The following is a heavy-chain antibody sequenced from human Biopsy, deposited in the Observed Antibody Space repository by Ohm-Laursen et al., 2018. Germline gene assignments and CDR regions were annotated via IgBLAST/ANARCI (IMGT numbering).Heavy chain of an antibody. CDR3: AKLSNGGDGASDL. CDR2: IYAGGNPV. CDR1: GFTFNLFK. D-gene: IGHD3-22*01. Sequence: SLRLSCSAPGFTFNLFKMNWVRQAPGKGLEWVSYIYAGGNPVSYADSVKGRFTVSRDNDQNSLYLHVNSLRVEDTAVYYCAKLSNGGDGASDLWGQGTLVTVSS. V-gene: IGHV3-48*03. J-gene: IGHJ3*01.